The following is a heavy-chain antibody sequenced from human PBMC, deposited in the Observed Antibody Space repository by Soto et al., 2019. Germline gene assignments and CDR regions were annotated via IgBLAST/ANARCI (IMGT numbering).Heavy chain of an antibody. J-gene: IGHJ3*02. D-gene: IGHD3-10*01. CDR1: GGTFSSYT. CDR2: IIPILGIA. CDR3: ARDGNYYGSGSYPDAFDI. V-gene: IGHV1-69*08. Sequence: QVQLVQSGAEVKKPGSSVKVSCKASGGTFSSYTISWVRQAPGQGLEWMGRIIPILGIANYAQKCQGKVTITADKSTSTAYMELSSLRSEDTAVYYCARDGNYYGSGSYPDAFDIWGQGTMVTVSS.